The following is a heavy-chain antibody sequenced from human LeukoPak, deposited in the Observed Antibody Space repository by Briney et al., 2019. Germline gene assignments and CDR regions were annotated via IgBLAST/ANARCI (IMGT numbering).Heavy chain of an antibody. CDR2: ISSSGSTI. CDR3: AREYYYDSSGYHPGRYYYYMDV. Sequence: PGGSLRLSCAASGFTFSSYEMNWVRQAPGKGLEWVSYISSSGSTIYYADSVKGRFTISRDNAKNSLYLQMNSLRAEDTAVYYCAREYYYDSSGYHPGRYYYYMDVWGKGTTVTISS. V-gene: IGHV3-48*03. D-gene: IGHD3-22*01. J-gene: IGHJ6*03. CDR1: GFTFSSYE.